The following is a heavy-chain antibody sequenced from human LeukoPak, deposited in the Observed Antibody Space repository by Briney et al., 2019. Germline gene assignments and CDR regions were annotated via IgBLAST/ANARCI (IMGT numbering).Heavy chain of an antibody. CDR2: IIPIFGTA. CDR3: ASSFRMTRRDGYNYGY. D-gene: IGHD5-24*01. Sequence: SVKVSCKSSGGTFSYYAISWVRQAPGQGLEWMGRIIPIFGTANYAQKFQGRVTITTDESTSTAYMELSSLRSEDTAVYYCASSFRMTRRDGYNYGYWGQGTLVTVSS. J-gene: IGHJ4*02. V-gene: IGHV1-69*05. CDR1: GGTFSYYA.